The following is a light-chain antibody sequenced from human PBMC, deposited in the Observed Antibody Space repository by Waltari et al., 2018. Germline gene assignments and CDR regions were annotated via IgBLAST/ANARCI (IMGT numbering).Light chain of an antibody. CDR3: QQSDTNPVA. CDR2: EAS. V-gene: IGKV1-39*01. Sequence: DIQMTQSPSYLSASVGDRVTLSCRASQSVTGYLNWYQQKPGKAPKLLIYEASRLHSGVPSRFTGSQSGTDFTLTISFLQPEDFATYYCQQSDTNPVAFGQGTRLEIK. CDR1: QSVTGY. J-gene: IGKJ5*01.